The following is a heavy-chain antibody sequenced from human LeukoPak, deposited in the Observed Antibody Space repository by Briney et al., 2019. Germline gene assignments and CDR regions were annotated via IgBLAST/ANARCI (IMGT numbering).Heavy chain of an antibody. V-gene: IGHV3-49*03. CDR2: IRSKVYGGTT. D-gene: IGHD3-22*01. J-gene: IGHJ4*02. CDR3: TTYYYESSGYYRDY. Sequence: GGSLRLSCTASGFSFGDYAMSWFRQAPGRGLEWVTFIRSKVYGGTTEYAASVKGRSTISRDDSKSIAYLQMNSLKTEDTAVYYCTTYYYESSGYYRDYWGQGTLVTVSS. CDR1: GFSFGDYA.